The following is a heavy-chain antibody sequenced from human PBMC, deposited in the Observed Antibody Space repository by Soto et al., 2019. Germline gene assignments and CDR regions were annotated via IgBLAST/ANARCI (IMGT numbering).Heavy chain of an antibody. V-gene: IGHV4-30-2*01. CDR1: GGSISSGGYS. CDR3: ARVRGPRVSEFDN. D-gene: IGHD3-10*01. Sequence: SETLSLTCAVSGGSISSGGYSWIWIRHPPGKGLEWIGYIYHSGSTYYNPSLKSRVTISVDRSKNQFSLKLSSVTAADTAVYYCARVRGPRVSEFDNWGQGTLVTVSS. J-gene: IGHJ4*02. CDR2: IYHSGST.